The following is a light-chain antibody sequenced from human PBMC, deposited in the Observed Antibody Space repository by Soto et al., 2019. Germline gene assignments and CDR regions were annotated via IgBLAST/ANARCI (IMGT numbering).Light chain of an antibody. V-gene: IGKV3-15*01. CDR2: GAS. Sequence: EIVMTQSPATLSVSPGEGVTLSCRASQNIRSNLAWYQQKPGQAPRLLIYGASTRATGVPARFSGSGSGTDFTLTISSLQSEDFAVFYCQQYDNWPPYTFGQGTKLEIK. J-gene: IGKJ2*01. CDR1: QNIRSN. CDR3: QQYDNWPPYT.